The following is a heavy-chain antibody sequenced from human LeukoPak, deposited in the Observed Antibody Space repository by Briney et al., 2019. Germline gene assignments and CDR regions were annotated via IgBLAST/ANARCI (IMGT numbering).Heavy chain of an antibody. Sequence: GGSLRLSCAASGFTVSSNYMSWVRQAPGKGLEWVSVIYSGGSTYYADSVKGRFTISRDNSKNTLYLQMNSLRAEDAAVYYCARGPAMAVYYFDYWGQGTLVTVSS. CDR3: ARGPAMAVYYFDY. CDR1: GFTVSSNY. CDR2: IYSGGST. J-gene: IGHJ4*02. D-gene: IGHD5-18*01. V-gene: IGHV3-66*01.